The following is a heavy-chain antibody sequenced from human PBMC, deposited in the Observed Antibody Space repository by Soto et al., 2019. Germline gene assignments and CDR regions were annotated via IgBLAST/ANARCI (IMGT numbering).Heavy chain of an antibody. D-gene: IGHD3-16*01. J-gene: IGHJ3*02. CDR2: IYYSGST. CDR1: GGSVSSGSYY. Sequence: SETLSLTCTVSGGSVSSGSYYWSWIRQPPGKGLEWIGYIYYSGSTNYNPSLKSRVTISVDTSKNQFSLKLSSVTAADTAVYYCARRWGYDAFDIWGQGTMVTVSS. CDR3: ARRWGYDAFDI. V-gene: IGHV4-61*01.